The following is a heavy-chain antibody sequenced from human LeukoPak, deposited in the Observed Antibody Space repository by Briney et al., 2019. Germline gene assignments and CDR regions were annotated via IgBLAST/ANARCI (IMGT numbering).Heavy chain of an antibody. Sequence: ASVKVSCKASGYTFTSYGISWMRQAPGQGLEWMGWISAYNGNTNFAQKLQGRVTMTTDTSTGTAYMELRSLRSDDTAVYYCALFSKDFWSGHTSPLFDYWGQGTLVTVSS. CDR2: ISAYNGNT. D-gene: IGHD3-3*01. CDR1: GYTFTSYG. CDR3: ALFSKDFWSGHTSPLFDY. J-gene: IGHJ4*02. V-gene: IGHV1-18*01.